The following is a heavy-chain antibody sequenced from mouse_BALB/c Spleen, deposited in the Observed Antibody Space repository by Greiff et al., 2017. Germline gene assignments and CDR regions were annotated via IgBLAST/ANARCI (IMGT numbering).Heavy chain of an antibody. CDR1: GFTFSSFG. CDR3: ARKDGNYYFDY. D-gene: IGHD2-1*01. CDR2: ISSGSSTI. V-gene: IGHV5-17*02. Sequence: VESGGGLVQPGGSRKLSCAASGFTFSSFGMHWVRQAPEKGLEWVAYISSGSSTIYYADTVKGRFTISRDNPKNTLFLQMTSLRSEDTAMYYCARKDGNYYFDYWGQGTTLTVSS. J-gene: IGHJ2*01.